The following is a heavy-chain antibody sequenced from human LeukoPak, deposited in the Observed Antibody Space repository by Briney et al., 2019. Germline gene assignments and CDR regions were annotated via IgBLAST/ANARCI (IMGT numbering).Heavy chain of an antibody. CDR1: GGSISSGSYY. CDR3: ARGRLDSSGYTFDY. J-gene: IGHJ4*02. V-gene: IGHV4-61*02. CDR2: IYTSGST. D-gene: IGHD3-22*01. Sequence: SETLSLTCTVSGGSISSGSYYWSWSRQPAGKGLEWIGRIYTSGSTNYNLSLKSRVTISVDTSKNQFSLKLSSVTAADTAVYYCARGRLDSSGYTFDYWGQGTLVTVSS.